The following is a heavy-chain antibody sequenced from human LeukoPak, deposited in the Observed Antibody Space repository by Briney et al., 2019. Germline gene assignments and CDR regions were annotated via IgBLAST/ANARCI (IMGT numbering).Heavy chain of an antibody. Sequence: SETLSLTCAVYGGSFSGYYWSWIRQPPGKGLEWIGEINHSGSTNYNPSLKSRVTISVDTSKNQFSLKLSSVTAADTAVYHCARLRRGSSWYWGQGTLVTVSS. CDR1: GGSFSGYY. J-gene: IGHJ4*02. CDR3: ARLRRGSSWY. V-gene: IGHV4-34*01. CDR2: INHSGST. D-gene: IGHD6-13*01.